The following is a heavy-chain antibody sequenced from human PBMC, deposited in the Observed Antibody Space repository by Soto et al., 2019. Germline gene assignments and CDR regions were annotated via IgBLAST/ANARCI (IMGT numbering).Heavy chain of an antibody. D-gene: IGHD4-17*01. CDR3: ARVRGTVTPLGCYYYMDV. CDR2: LYYNGIT. CDR1: GDSISSSSYY. Sequence: SETLSLTCTVSGDSISSSSYYWGWIRQPPGKGLEWIGSLYYNGITYYNPSLKSRVTTSVDTSKNQFSLKLNSVTATDTAVYYCARVRGTVTPLGCYYYMDVWGKGTTVTVSS. J-gene: IGHJ6*03. V-gene: IGHV4-39*01.